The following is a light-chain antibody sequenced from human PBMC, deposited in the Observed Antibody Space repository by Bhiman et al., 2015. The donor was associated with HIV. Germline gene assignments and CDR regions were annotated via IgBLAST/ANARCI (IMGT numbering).Light chain of an antibody. V-gene: IGLV3-1*01. J-gene: IGLJ1*01. CDR3: QAWDNYIYV. Sequence: VLTQPPSVSGAPGQTTTITCSGDKLGTKYVCWFQQKPGQSPVLVIYQDSKRPSGIPERFSGSNSGNTATLTISGTQPMDEADYYCQAWDNYIYVFGGGTKLTVL. CDR2: QDS. CDR1: KLGTKY.